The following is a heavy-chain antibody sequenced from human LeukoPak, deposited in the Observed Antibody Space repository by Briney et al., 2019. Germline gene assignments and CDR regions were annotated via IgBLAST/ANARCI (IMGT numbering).Heavy chain of an antibody. J-gene: IGHJ4*02. CDR1: GGSISSSNW. CDR2: IYHSGST. V-gene: IGHV4-4*02. CDR3: ARAPSYYYDSSGSFDY. D-gene: IGHD3-22*01. Sequence: SETLSLTCAVSGGSISSSNWWSWVRQPPGKGLEWIGEIYHSGSTNYNPSLKSRVTISVDKSKNQFSLKLSSVTAADTAVYYCARAPSYYYDSSGSFDYWGQGTLVTVSS.